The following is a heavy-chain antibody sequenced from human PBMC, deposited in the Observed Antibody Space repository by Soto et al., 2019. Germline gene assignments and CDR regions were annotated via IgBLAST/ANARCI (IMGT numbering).Heavy chain of an antibody. CDR3: AREGYYDSSGYFYLNY. CDR2: IWYDGSNK. CDR1: GFSFSSYG. D-gene: IGHD3-22*01. Sequence: GGSLRLSCAASGFSFSSYGMHWVRQAPGKGLEWVAVIWYDGSNKYYADSVKGRFTISRDSSKNTLYLQMNSLRAEDTAVYYCAREGYYDSSGYFYLNYCGQGPLVTVSS. V-gene: IGHV3-33*01. J-gene: IGHJ4*02.